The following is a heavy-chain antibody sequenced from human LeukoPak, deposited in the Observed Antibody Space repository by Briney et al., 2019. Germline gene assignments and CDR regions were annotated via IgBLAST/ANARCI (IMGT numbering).Heavy chain of an antibody. CDR1: GDSFSYYY. CDR3: GRLYTGYSNDY. D-gene: IGHD5-12*01. J-gene: IGHJ4*02. Sequence: SETLSLTCAVSGDSFSYYYWSWIRQPPGKELEWIGHMYNGGGPNYNPSLKSRLAMSIDTSKEQFSLNLSFVTAADTAVYYCGRLYTGYSNDYWGQGTLVIVSS. CDR2: MYNGGGP. V-gene: IGHV4-59*01.